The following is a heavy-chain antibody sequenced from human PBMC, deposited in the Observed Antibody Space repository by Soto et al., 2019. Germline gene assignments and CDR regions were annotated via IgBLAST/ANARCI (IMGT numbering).Heavy chain of an antibody. J-gene: IGHJ6*04. Sequence: LDTLSLTCTFSGLSFRCYYLGWVRQPPGKGLEWIGEINHSGTSNYHPALNSRVTVSLATSKNQFSLTVNSVTPADTAVYSWGRGKKTFPGGMDVGGKGTRVTVS. D-gene: IGHD2-21*01. CDR1: GLSFRCYY. CDR2: INHSGTS. CDR3: GRGKKTFPGGMDV. V-gene: IGHV4-34*01.